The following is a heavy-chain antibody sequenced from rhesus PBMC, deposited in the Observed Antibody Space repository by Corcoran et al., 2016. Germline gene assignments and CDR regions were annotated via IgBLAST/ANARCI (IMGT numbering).Heavy chain of an antibody. CDR3: ARSVAGLDF. CDR2: INGKSGST. CDR1: GGSFNTYW. D-gene: IGHD4-29*01. J-gene: IGHJ4*01. Sequence: QVQLQESGPGLVRPSETLSLTCAVSGGSFNTYWWSWIRQPPGKGLEWIGEINGKSGSTNYNPSLKSRVTISKDASENQFSLKLISVTAADTAVYSCARSVAGLDFWGQGLLVTVSS. V-gene: IGHV4-80*01.